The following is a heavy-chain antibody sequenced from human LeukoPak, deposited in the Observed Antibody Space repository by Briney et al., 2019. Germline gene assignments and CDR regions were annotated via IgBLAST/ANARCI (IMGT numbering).Heavy chain of an antibody. CDR3: ARDAGSWTDFDY. CDR2: MSYDGNNE. Sequence: GGSLRLSCTVSGFTLSSHSMHWVRQAPGQGLEWVAVMSYDGNNENYADSVKGRFTISRDNSKNTVFLQMNSLRTEDAAVYYCARDAGSWTDFDYWGQGTLVSVSS. CDR1: GFTLSSHS. J-gene: IGHJ4*02. V-gene: IGHV3-30*04. D-gene: IGHD3/OR15-3a*01.